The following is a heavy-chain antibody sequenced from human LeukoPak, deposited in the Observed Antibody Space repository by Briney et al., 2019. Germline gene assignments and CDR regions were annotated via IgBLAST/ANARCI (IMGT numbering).Heavy chain of an antibody. CDR3: ASVNSGSYYGAFDI. D-gene: IGHD1-26*01. V-gene: IGHV1-69*05. CDR2: IIPIFGTA. Sequence: SVKVSCKASGGTFSSYAISWVRQAPGQGLEWMGGIIPIFGTANYAQKFQGRVTITTDESTSTAYMELSSLRSEDTAVYYCASVNSGSYYGAFDIWGQGTMVTVSS. J-gene: IGHJ3*02. CDR1: GGTFSSYA.